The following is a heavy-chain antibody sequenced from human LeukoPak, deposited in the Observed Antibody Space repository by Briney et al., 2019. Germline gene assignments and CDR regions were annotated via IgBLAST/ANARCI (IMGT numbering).Heavy chain of an antibody. CDR1: GYSFISYW. J-gene: IGHJ4*02. V-gene: IGHV5-51*01. Sequence: GESLKISCKGSGYSFISYWIGWVRQMPGKGLERMGVIYPDDSDTRYSPSFQGQVTISADKSISTAYLQWSSLKASDTAMYYCARRAANSPFDYWGQGALVTASS. D-gene: IGHD4-23*01. CDR2: IYPDDSDT. CDR3: ARRAANSPFDY.